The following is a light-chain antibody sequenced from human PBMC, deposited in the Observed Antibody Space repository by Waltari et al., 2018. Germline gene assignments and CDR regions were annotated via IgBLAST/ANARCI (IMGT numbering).Light chain of an antibody. CDR2: DAS. J-gene: IGKJ2*01. Sequence: EIVLTQSPGTLSLSPGERATLSCRASQRVGNNYLTWYQQKPGQAPRLLIYDASTRASGIPDRFSGSGSGTDFTLTISRPEPEDLAVYYCQQYGGSPLYTFGQGTKLEIK. CDR1: QRVGNNY. CDR3: QQYGGSPLYT. V-gene: IGKV3-20*01.